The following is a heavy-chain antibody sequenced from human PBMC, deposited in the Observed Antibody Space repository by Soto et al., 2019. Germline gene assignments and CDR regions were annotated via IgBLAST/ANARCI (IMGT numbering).Heavy chain of an antibody. D-gene: IGHD2-21*02. J-gene: IGHJ4*02. CDR3: ARGGHVVVVTAALDY. V-gene: IGHV1-46*01. Sequence: QVQLMQSGAEVKKPGASVKVSCKASGDTFTDYYIHWVRQAPGQGLEWMGTVNPSGGHTTYAQHFLGRVTLTRDTSTSTLYMEVTSLTSDDTAIYYCARGGHVVVVTAALDYWGQGTLVTGSS. CDR1: GDTFTDYY. CDR2: VNPSGGHT.